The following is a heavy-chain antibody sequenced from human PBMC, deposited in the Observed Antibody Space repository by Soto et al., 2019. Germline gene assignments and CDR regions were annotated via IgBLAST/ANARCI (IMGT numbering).Heavy chain of an antibody. CDR3: AKDGAYYYGSGSQFFDY. CDR1: GFTFSSYA. Sequence: EVQLLESGGGLVQPGGSLRLSCAASGFTFSSYAMSWVRQAPGKGLEWVSAISGSGGSTYYADPVKGRFTISRDNSKNTLYLQMNSLRAEDTAVYYCAKDGAYYYGSGSQFFDYWGQGTLVTVSS. CDR2: ISGSGGST. D-gene: IGHD3-10*01. J-gene: IGHJ4*02. V-gene: IGHV3-23*01.